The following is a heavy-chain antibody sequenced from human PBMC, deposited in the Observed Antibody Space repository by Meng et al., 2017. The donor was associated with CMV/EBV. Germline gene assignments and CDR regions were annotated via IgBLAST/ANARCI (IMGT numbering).Heavy chain of an antibody. CDR1: GFSLSTSGVG. J-gene: IGHJ4*02. Sequence: QISWKEFRPTLVKPTQTLTLPCTFSGFSLSTSGVGVGWIRQPPGKALEWLALIYWDDDKRYSPSLKSRLTITKDTAKNQVVLTMTNMDPVDTATYYCARLYDSSGYYLGYFDYWGQGTLVTVSS. D-gene: IGHD3-22*01. CDR3: ARLYDSSGYYLGYFDY. V-gene: IGHV2-5*02. CDR2: IYWDDDK.